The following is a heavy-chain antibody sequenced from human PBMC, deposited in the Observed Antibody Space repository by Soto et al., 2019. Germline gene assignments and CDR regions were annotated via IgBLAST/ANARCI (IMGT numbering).Heavy chain of an antibody. J-gene: IGHJ3*02. CDR1: GFDFNNYD. Sequence: GGSLRLFCATSGFDFNNYDMFWVRQPTGKGLEWVSAIGTKADTFYPDSVKGRFTISRENARNSLYLQMNSLRAGDTGVYYCARSPSGSYPSGNALDIWGQGTMVTVSS. CDR2: IGTKADT. D-gene: IGHD1-26*01. CDR3: ARSPSGSYPSGNALDI. V-gene: IGHV3-13*01.